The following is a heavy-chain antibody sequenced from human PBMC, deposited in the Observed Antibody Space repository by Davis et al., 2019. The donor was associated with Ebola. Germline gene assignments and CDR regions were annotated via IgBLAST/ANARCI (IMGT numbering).Heavy chain of an antibody. CDR1: GFTFSSYW. CDR2: INQDGSEK. J-gene: IGHJ4*02. V-gene: IGHV3-7*01. Sequence: GESLKISCAASGFTFSSYWMNCVRQAPGKGLEWVANINQDGSEKYYVDSVKGRFTISRDNAKNSLYLQMNSLRAEDTAVYYCARDKAGSNYWGQGTLVTVSS. CDR3: ARDKAGSNY.